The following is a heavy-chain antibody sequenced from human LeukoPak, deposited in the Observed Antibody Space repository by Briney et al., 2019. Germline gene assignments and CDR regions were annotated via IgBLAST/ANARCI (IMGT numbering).Heavy chain of an antibody. Sequence: PGESLRLSCSASGFTFSSFWMSWVRQAPGKGLEWVGRIKSKTDGGTTDYAAPVKGRFTISRDDSKNTLYLQMNSLKTEDTAVYYCTTTPTKYYDFWSAYNDYWGQGTLVTVSS. CDR1: GFTFSSFW. CDR3: TTTPTKYYDFWSAYNDY. J-gene: IGHJ4*02. D-gene: IGHD3-3*01. V-gene: IGHV3-15*01. CDR2: IKSKTDGGTT.